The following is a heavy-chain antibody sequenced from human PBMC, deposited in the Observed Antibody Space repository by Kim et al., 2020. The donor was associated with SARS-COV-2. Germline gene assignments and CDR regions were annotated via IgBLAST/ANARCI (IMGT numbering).Heavy chain of an antibody. J-gene: IGHJ3*02. CDR1: GGSISSYY. V-gene: IGHV4-59*01. Sequence: SETLSLTCTVSGGSISSYYWSWIRQPPGKGLEWIGYIYYSGSTNYNPSLKSRVTISVDTSKNQFSLKLSSVTAADTAVYYCARVIDYYDSSGYYYGAFDIWGEGTMVTVSS. D-gene: IGHD3-22*01. CDR3: ARVIDYYDSSGYYYGAFDI. CDR2: IYYSGST.